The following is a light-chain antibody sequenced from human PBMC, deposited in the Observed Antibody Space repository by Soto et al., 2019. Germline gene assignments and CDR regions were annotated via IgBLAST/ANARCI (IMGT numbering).Light chain of an antibody. CDR2: EGN. Sequence: ALTQPASVSGSPGQSITISCTGTSSDVGGYKYVPWYQQHPGKAPKLMIYEGNNRPSGVSNRFSGSKSGNTASLTISGLQAEDEADYYCSSFTTSSTYVFGTGTKVTVL. V-gene: IGLV2-14*01. J-gene: IGLJ1*01. CDR1: SSDVGGYKY. CDR3: SSFTTSSTYV.